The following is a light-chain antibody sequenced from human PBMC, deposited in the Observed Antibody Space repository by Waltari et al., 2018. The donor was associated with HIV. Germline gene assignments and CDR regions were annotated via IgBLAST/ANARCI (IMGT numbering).Light chain of an antibody. V-gene: IGLV1-44*01. CDR2: SLN. J-gene: IGLJ1*01. CDR1: SSNIGSNP. CDR3: AAWDDNLNGYV. Sequence: QSVLTQTPSASGTPGQRVIVSCSGSSSNIGSNPVNWYQLLPGAAPRLLIHSLNQRPSGVPDRFSCSKSGASASLAISGLQSEDEADYYCAAWDDNLNGYVFGSGTKVTVL.